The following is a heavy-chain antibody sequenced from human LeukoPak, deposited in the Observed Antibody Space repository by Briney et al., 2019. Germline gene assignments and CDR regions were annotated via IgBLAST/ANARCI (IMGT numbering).Heavy chain of an antibody. V-gene: IGHV4-39*01. CDR3: ARTHVIDMNGYNFDY. D-gene: IGHD5-24*01. CDR2: IYYSGST. J-gene: IGHJ4*02. CDR1: GGPISFISSSAYS. Sequence: SETLSLTCTVSGGPISFISSSAYSWGWIRRPPGKGLERMGSIYYSGSTYYNPSLKSRVTISVDTSKNQFSLKLSSVTAAARAVYYCARTHVIDMNGYNFDYWGQVTLVTVSS.